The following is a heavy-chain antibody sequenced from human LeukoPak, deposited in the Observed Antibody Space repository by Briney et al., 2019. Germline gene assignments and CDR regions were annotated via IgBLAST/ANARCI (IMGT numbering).Heavy chain of an antibody. D-gene: IGHD4-17*01. J-gene: IGHJ4*02. V-gene: IGHV4-59*08. CDR3: ARYADDYGDYLAQYYFDY. Sequence: SETLSLTRTVSGGSISSYYWSSIRQPPGKGLEWIGYIYYSGSTNYNPSLKSRVTISVDTSKNQFSRKLSSVTAADTAVYYCARYADDYGDYLAQYYFDYWGQGTLVTVSS. CDR1: GGSISSYY. CDR2: IYYSGST.